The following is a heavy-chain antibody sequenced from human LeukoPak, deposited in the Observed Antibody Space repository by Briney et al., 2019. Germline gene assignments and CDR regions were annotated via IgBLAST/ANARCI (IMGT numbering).Heavy chain of an antibody. J-gene: IGHJ4*02. D-gene: IGHD2-21*02. Sequence: PGGSLRLSCAASGFTFSAYGMHWVRRAPGKGLEWVAFIWFDGSNKYYADSAKGRFTISRDNSKNTLYLQMNSLRLEDTAVFYCAKECGGGCSDDYWGQGTLVTVSS. CDR1: GFTFSAYG. CDR2: IWFDGSNK. V-gene: IGHV3-30*02. CDR3: AKECGGGCSDDY.